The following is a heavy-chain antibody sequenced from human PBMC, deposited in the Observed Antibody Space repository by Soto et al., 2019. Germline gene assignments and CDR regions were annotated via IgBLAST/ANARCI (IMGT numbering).Heavy chain of an antibody. J-gene: IGHJ4*02. D-gene: IGHD3-22*01. V-gene: IGHV5-10-1*01. Sequence: GESLKISCKGSGYTFRNNWITWVRQMPGKGLEWMGSIDLTDSYTSYSPSFQGHVSFSADTSINTPYLQWSSLRASDTAMYYCARHGGAPYVSSGYHYAIDYWGQGTPVTVSA. CDR1: GYTFRNNW. CDR2: IDLTDSYT. CDR3: ARHGGAPYVSSGYHYAIDY.